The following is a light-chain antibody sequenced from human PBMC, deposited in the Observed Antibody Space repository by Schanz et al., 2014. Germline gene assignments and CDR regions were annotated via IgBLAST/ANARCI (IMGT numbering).Light chain of an antibody. J-gene: IGKJ1*01. Sequence: EIVLTQSPGTLSLSPGERATLSCRASQGVSSNYLAWYQQKPGQAPRLLINGASSRATGIPDRFSGSGSGTDFTLIISSLEPEDFAVYYCQEYGSSVAFGQGTKVEIK. CDR2: GAS. V-gene: IGKV3-20*01. CDR3: QEYGSSVA. CDR1: QGVSSNY.